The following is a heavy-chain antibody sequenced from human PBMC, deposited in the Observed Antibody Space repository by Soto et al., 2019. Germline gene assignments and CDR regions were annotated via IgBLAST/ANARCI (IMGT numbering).Heavy chain of an antibody. D-gene: IGHD3-16*02. CDR1: GGTFSSYA. Sequence: GASVKVSCKASGGTFSSYAISWVRQAPGQGLEWMGGIIPIFGTANYAQKFQGRVTITADESTSTAYMELSSLRSEDTAVYYCARDWPLGRFGGVIVYFDYWGQGTLVTVSS. CDR3: ARDWPLGRFGGVIVYFDY. CDR2: IIPIFGTA. V-gene: IGHV1-69*13. J-gene: IGHJ4*02.